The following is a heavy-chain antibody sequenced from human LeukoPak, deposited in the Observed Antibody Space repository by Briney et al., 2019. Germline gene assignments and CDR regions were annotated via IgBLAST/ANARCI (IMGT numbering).Heavy chain of an antibody. Sequence: GASVKVSCKASGYTFTACYMYWVRQGPGQGLGWVWLVNHDSGGTNYAQKFQGRVTMSRDTSISTAYMELSRLRSDDTAVYYCARVSGSYTLNYYYGMAVWGQGTTVTVSS. CDR2: VNHDSGGT. V-gene: IGHV1-2*02. D-gene: IGHD1-26*01. CDR3: ARVSGSYTLNYYYGMAV. J-gene: IGHJ6*02. CDR1: GYTFTACY.